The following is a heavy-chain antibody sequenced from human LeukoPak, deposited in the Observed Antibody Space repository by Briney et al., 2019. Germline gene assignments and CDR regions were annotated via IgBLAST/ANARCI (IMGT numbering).Heavy chain of an antibody. D-gene: IGHD3-22*01. J-gene: IGHJ4*02. CDR2: IYYSGST. CDR1: GGSISSSSYY. CDR3: ARGKYYYDSSGYEQRLSGSRPGLKGGFDY. V-gene: IGHV4-39*07. Sequence: SETLSLTCTVSGGSISSSSYYWGWIRQPPGKGLEWIGSIYYSGSTYYNPSLKSRVTISVDTSKNQFSLKLSSVTAADTAVYYCARGKYYYDSSGYEQRLSGSRPGLKGGFDYWGQGTLVTVSS.